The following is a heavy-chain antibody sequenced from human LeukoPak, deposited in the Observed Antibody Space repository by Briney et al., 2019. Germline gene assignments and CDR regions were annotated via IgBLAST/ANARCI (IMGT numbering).Heavy chain of an antibody. D-gene: IGHD3-22*01. Sequence: SETLFLTCTVSGGSFSAYYYSWIRQTPGKGLEWVGYIYSSGNVNYNPSLRSRLTISVDTSKNQFSLKLSSVTAADTAIYYCTYTSNIDISAYEDYWGQGALVTVSS. CDR1: GGSFSAYY. V-gene: IGHV4-4*09. J-gene: IGHJ4*02. CDR2: IYSSGNV. CDR3: TYTSNIDISAYEDY.